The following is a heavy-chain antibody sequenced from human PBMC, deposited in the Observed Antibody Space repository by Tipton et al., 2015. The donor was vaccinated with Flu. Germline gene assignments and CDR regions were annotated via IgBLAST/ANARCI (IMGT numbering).Heavy chain of an antibody. CDR3: ATRGSNAYDYYFDS. Sequence: SLRLSCAASGFAFNTFAMNWVRQAPGKGPEWVSTISGTGGTTYYADSVKGRFTISRDNSKKMLYLQMNSLGAEDSAVYYCATRGSNAYDYYFDSWGQGTLVTVSS. D-gene: IGHD5-12*01. V-gene: IGHV3-23*01. CDR2: ISGTGGTT. J-gene: IGHJ4*02. CDR1: GFAFNTFA.